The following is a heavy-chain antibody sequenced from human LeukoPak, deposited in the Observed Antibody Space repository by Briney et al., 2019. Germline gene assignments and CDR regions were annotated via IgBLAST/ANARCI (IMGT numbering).Heavy chain of an antibody. Sequence: SETLSLTCTVSGGSISSYYWSWIRQPPGKGLEWIGYIYYTGSTNYNPPLKSRVTISVDTSKNQFSLKLSSVTAADTAVYYCARSGGSGSFDYWGQGTLVTVSS. V-gene: IGHV4-59*01. D-gene: IGHD3-10*01. CDR3: ARSGGSGSFDY. CDR2: IYYTGST. J-gene: IGHJ4*02. CDR1: GGSISSYY.